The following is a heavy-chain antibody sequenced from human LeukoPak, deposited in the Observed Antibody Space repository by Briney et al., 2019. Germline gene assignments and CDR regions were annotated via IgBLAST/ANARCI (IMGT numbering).Heavy chain of an antibody. J-gene: IGHJ6*02. V-gene: IGHV3-74*01. CDR2: INGDGSTT. CDR1: GFTFSNHA. CDR3: AKGAPYYYAMDV. Sequence: GGSLRLSCAASGFTFSNHAMSWVRQAPGKGLVWVSRINGDGSTTTYADSVKGRFTISADSAKSTLYLQMNSLRADDTAMYYCAKGAPYYYAMDVWGQGTTVTVSS.